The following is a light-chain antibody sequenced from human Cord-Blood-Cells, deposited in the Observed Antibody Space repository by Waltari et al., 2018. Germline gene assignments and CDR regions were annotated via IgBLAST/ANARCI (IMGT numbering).Light chain of an antibody. J-gene: IGLJ3*02. V-gene: IGLV2-14*01. CDR1: SSDVGGYNY. CDR2: DVS. Sequence: QSALTQPAPVSGPPGQSIPISCTGTSSDVGGYNYVSWYQQHPGKAPKLMIYDVSKRPSGVSNRFSGSKSGNTASLTISGLQAEDEADYYCSSYTSSSRVFGGGTKLTVL. CDR3: SSYTSSSRV.